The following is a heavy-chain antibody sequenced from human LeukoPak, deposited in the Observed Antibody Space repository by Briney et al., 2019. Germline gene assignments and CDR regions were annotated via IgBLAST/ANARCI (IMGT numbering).Heavy chain of an antibody. CDR3: AKGAPNLPDY. Sequence: GGSLRLSCAASGFSFSNYGMQWVRQAPGKGLEWVSFIRYDGSNLYYADSVKGRFTISRNNSKSTLYLQMNSLRAEDTAIYYCAKGAPNLPDYWGQGTLVTVSS. D-gene: IGHD5/OR15-5a*01. J-gene: IGHJ4*02. V-gene: IGHV3-30*02. CDR2: IRYDGSNL. CDR1: GFSFSNYG.